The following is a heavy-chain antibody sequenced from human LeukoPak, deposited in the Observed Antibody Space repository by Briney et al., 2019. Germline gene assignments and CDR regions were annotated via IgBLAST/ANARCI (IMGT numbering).Heavy chain of an antibody. D-gene: IGHD1-26*01. CDR2: ISASGRGT. CDR3: ARVNDPRGSYYYYYYGMDV. Sequence: GGSLRLSCAGSGFNFSSFVMTWVRQAPGKGLEWVSSISASGRGTYYADSVKGRFTISRDNSKNTLYLQMNSLRAEDTAVYYRARVNDPRGSYYYYYYGMDVWGQGTTVTVSS. V-gene: IGHV3-23*01. CDR1: GFNFSSFV. J-gene: IGHJ6*02.